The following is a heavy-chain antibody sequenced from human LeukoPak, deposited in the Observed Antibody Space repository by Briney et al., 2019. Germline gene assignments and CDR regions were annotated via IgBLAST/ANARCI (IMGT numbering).Heavy chain of an antibody. CDR2: ISSSGSTI. CDR3: ARDLGSYYFDF. V-gene: IGHV3-48*04. J-gene: IGHJ4*02. D-gene: IGHD6-25*01. Sequence: GGSLRLSCAASGFTLSSYSMNWVRQAPGKGLEWVSYISSSGSTIYYTDSVKGRFTISRDNAKNSLYLQMNSLRGEDTAVYCCARDLGSYYFDFWGQGTLVTVSS. CDR1: GFTLSSYS.